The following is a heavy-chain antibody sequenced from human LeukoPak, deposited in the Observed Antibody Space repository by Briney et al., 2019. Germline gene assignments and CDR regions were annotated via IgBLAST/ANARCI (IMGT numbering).Heavy chain of an antibody. D-gene: IGHD6-19*01. CDR3: AKDKYSSGWYYFDY. Sequence: GGSLTLFCAASGFTFSSYGMHWVRQAPGRGLEWVAFIRYDGSNKYYADSVKGRFTNSRDNSKNTLYLQMNSLRAEDTAVYYCAKDKYSSGWYYFDYWGQGTLVTVSS. CDR2: IRYDGSNK. CDR1: GFTFSSYG. J-gene: IGHJ4*02. V-gene: IGHV3-30*02.